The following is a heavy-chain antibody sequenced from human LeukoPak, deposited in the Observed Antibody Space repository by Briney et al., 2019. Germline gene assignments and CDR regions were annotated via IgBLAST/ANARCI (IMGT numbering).Heavy chain of an antibody. CDR2: ISGSCSYI. CDR1: GFTFSTDA. D-gene: IGHD3-10*01. Sequence: GGSLRLSCAASGFTFSTDAMSWVRQAPGKGLEWVSYISGSCSYIYYADSVKGRFTISRDNAKNSLYLQMNSLRAEDTAVYYCARTYGSGPRDDYWGQGTLVTVSS. V-gene: IGHV3-21*01. J-gene: IGHJ4*02. CDR3: ARTYGSGPRDDY.